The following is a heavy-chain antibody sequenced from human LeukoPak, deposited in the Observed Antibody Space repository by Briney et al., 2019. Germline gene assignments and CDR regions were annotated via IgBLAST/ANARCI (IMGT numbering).Heavy chain of an antibody. CDR1: GGSFSGYY. CDR2: IYYSGST. Sequence: SETLSLTCAGYGGSFSGYYWSWILQPPGKGLEWLGYIYYSGSTNYNPSLKSRVTISVDTSKNQFSLKLSSVTAADTAVYYCARAILDSSGYYFHIRPHYFDYWGQGTLVTVSS. J-gene: IGHJ4*02. V-gene: IGHV4-59*01. D-gene: IGHD3-22*01. CDR3: ARAILDSSGYYFHIRPHYFDY.